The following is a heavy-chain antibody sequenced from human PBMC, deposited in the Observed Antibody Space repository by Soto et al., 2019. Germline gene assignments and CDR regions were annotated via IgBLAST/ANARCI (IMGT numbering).Heavy chain of an antibody. Sequence: QVQLVQSGAEVKKPGASVKVSCKASGYSFTTYGIAWVRQAPGQGLEWMGWISAHNGNTNYAQKLQGRVTMTTDTSTRTASMELRRLRSDDPAVDYCARDGYFDLWGRGKLVPVSS. CDR1: GYSFTTYG. J-gene: IGHJ2*01. CDR2: ISAHNGNT. V-gene: IGHV1-18*01. CDR3: ARDGYFDL.